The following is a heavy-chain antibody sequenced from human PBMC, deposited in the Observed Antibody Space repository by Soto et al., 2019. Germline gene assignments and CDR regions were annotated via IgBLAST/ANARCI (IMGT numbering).Heavy chain of an antibody. Sequence: QVQLVQSGAEVKKPGSSVKVSCKASGGTFSSYAISWVRQAPGQGLEWMGGIIPISDTTHYAQKFQGRVTITADESTSTAYMELSSLRSEDTAVYYCESSQGSSTSLEIYYYYYYGMDVWGQGTTVTVSS. V-gene: IGHV1-69*01. CDR3: ESSQGSSTSLEIYYYYYYGMDV. CDR1: GGTFSSYA. CDR2: IIPISDTT. D-gene: IGHD2-2*01. J-gene: IGHJ6*02.